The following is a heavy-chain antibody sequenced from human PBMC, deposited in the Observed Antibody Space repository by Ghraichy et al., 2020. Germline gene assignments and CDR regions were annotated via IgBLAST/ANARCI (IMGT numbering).Heavy chain of an antibody. CDR1: GGSISSSSYY. D-gene: IGHD5-24*01. V-gene: IGHV4-39*07. CDR2: IYYSGST. CDR3: ARAPADGYNPVDY. J-gene: IGHJ4*02. Sequence: SETLSLTCTVSGGSISSSSYYWGWIRQPPGKGLEWIGSIYYSGSTYYNPSLKSRVTISVDTSKNQFSLKLSSVTAADTAVYYCARAPADGYNPVDYWGQGTLVTVSS.